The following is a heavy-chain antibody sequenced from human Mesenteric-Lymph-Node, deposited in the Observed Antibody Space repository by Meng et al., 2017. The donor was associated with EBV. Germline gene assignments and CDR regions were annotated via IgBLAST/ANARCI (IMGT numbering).Heavy chain of an antibody. CDR2: IFLNGSA. V-gene: IGHV4-4*02. D-gene: IGHD3-22*01. J-gene: IGHJ4*02. CDR1: DGAITGSIW. Sequence: KPAGARCVTVMVPDGAITGSIWWSLFRTLPGKGLEWVGEIFLNGSATYNPSLKSRVTISVDMSKNHFSLRLSSVTAADTAVYYCVRRVVVMKEEELDHWGQGTLVTVSS. CDR3: VRRVVVMKEEELDH.